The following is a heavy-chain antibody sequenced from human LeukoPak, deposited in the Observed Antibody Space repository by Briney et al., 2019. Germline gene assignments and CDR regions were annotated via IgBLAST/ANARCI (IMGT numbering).Heavy chain of an antibody. CDR3: ARAIFGVAQPPYYFYHYMDV. CDR2: IGGSSTTI. Sequence: GGSLRLSWAASGFTFNGYYMSWVRQAPGKGLEWVSSIGGSSTTIFYADSVKGRSTVSRDNAKKSVFLQMNSLRAEDTAVYYCARAIFGVAQPPYYFYHYMDVWGKGTTVTVSS. J-gene: IGHJ6*03. V-gene: IGHV3-21*01. CDR1: GFTFNGYY. D-gene: IGHD3-3*01.